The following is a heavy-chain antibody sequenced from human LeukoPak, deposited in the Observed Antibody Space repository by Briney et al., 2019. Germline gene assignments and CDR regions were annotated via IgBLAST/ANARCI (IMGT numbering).Heavy chain of an antibody. CDR2: ISWNSGSI. CDR1: GFTFDDYA. D-gene: IGHD3-10*01. CDR3: AKDRRHTVSGGYFDL. Sequence: PGGSLRLSCAASGFTFDDYAMHWVRQAPGKGLEWVSGISWNSGSIGYADSVEGRFTISRDNAKNSLYLQMNSLRAGDTALYYCAKDRRHTVSGGYFDLWGRGTLVIVSS. V-gene: IGHV3-9*01. J-gene: IGHJ2*01.